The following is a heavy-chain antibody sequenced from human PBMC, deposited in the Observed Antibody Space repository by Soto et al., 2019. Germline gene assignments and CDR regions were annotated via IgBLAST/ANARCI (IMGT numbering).Heavy chain of an antibody. D-gene: IGHD2-2*01. Sequence: GGSLRLSCAASGFTFSNYGMHWVRQAPGKGLEWVAVISYHGSDKNYADSVKGRFIISRDNSRNTLYLQMNSLRPEDTAVYYCATCISTSCYVDGMAVWGQGTTVTVSS. CDR1: GFTFSNYG. J-gene: IGHJ6*02. CDR3: ATCISTSCYVDGMAV. V-gene: IGHV3-30*03. CDR2: ISYHGSDK.